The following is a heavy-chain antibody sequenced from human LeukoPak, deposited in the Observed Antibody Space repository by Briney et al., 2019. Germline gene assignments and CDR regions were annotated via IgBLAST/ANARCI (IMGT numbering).Heavy chain of an antibody. CDR3: ASGDLSGEDYFDY. J-gene: IGHJ4*02. V-gene: IGHV1-3*01. CDR2: INAGNGNT. D-gene: IGHD3-10*01. Sequence: ASVKVSCKASGYTFTSYAMHWVRQAPGQRLEWMGWINAGNGNTKYSQKFQGRVTIARDTSASTAYMELSSLRSEDTAVYYCASGDLSGEDYFDYWGQGTLVTVSS. CDR1: GYTFTSYA.